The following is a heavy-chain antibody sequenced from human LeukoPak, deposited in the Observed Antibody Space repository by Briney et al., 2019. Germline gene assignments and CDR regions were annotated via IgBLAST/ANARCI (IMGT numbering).Heavy chain of an antibody. V-gene: IGHV3-49*04. J-gene: IGHJ4*02. CDR2: IRSKTYGGTS. D-gene: IGHD7-27*01. Sequence: PGGSLRLSCAASGFTFSSYGMHWVRQAPGKGLEWVGFIRSKTYGGTSEYAASVKGKFTISRDDFKSIAYLHMNSLKTEDTAVYYCARSDWGGYWGQGTLVTVSS. CDR3: ARSDWGGY. CDR1: GFTFSSYG.